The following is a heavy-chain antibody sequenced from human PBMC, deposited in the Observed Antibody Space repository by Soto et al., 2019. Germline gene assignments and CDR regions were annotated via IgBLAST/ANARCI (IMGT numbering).Heavy chain of an antibody. Sequence: EVQVVESGGGLVKPGGSLRLSCAASGFRLSDAWVHWVRQAPGKGLQWVGRIKRDADGGTTDYAAPVKGRFIISRDDSKNTLFLHMNSLISDDTGVYYCFTDEVPQWGQGTLVTVSP. CDR1: GFRLSDAW. J-gene: IGHJ4*02. CDR2: IKRDADGGTT. CDR3: FTDEVPQ. V-gene: IGHV3-15*07.